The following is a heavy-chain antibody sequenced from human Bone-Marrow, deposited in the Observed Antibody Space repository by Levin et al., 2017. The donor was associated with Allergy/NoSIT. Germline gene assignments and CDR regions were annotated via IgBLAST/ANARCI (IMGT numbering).Heavy chain of an antibody. J-gene: IGHJ4*02. CDR3: AVGTAATGVIDY. CDR1: GNTFNIYA. D-gene: IGHD2-15*01. Sequence: GESLKISCKASGNTFNIYAMNWVRQAPGQGLEWMGYFNPNTRNPTYGQAFSGRFVFSFDTSVSTAYLQITSLRGEDTGLYFCAVGTAATGVIDYWGQGTLVTVSS. V-gene: IGHV7-4-1*02. CDR2: FNPNTRNP.